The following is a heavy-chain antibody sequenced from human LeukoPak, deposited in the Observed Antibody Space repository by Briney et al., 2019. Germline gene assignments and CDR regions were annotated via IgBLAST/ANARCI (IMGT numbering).Heavy chain of an antibody. J-gene: IGHJ4*02. CDR1: GGSISSSSYY. D-gene: IGHD3-10*01. CDR3: ARGQRKMYYYGSATFDY. Sequence: SETLSLTCTVSGGSISSSSYYWGWIRQPPGKGLEWIGEINHSGSTNYNPSLKSRVTISVDTSKNQFSLKLSSVTAADTAVYYCARGQRKMYYYGSATFDYWGQGTLVTVSS. V-gene: IGHV4-39*07. CDR2: INHSGST.